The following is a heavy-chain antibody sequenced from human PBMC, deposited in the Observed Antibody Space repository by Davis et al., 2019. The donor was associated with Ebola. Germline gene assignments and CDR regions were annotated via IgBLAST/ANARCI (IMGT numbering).Heavy chain of an antibody. D-gene: IGHD3-10*01. J-gene: IGHJ6*02. V-gene: IGHV4-34*01. CDR2: INHRGST. CDR3: ARGPEPIPSYGSGSYYDQWSYYYYGMDV. Sequence: MPSETLSLTCAVYGGSFSGYYWSWIRQPPGKGLEWIGEINHRGSTNYNPSLKSRVTISVDTSKNQFSLKLSSVTAADTAVYYCARGPEPIPSYGSGSYYDQWSYYYYGMDVWGQGTTVTVSS. CDR1: GGSFSGYY.